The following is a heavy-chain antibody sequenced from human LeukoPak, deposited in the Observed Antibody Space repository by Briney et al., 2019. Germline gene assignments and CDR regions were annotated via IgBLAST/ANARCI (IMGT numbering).Heavy chain of an antibody. CDR1: GGSISSSNW. D-gene: IGHD5-12*01. CDR3: ARDGDVDIVATMVY. Sequence: PSGTLSLTCAVSGGSISSSNWWSWARQPPGKGLEWIGEIYHSGSTNYNPSLKSRVTISVDKSKNQFSLKLSSVTAADTAVYYCARDGDVDIVATMVYWGQGTLVTVSS. CDR2: IYHSGST. J-gene: IGHJ4*02. V-gene: IGHV4-4*02.